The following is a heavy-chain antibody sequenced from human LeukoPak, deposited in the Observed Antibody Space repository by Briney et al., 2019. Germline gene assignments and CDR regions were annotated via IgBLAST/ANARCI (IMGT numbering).Heavy chain of an antibody. V-gene: IGHV3-15*01. CDR1: GFTFSNAW. CDR3: TTDTLNLLRDLWSGYPASDY. D-gene: IGHD3-3*01. J-gene: IGHJ4*02. CDR2: IKSKTDGGTT. Sequence: GGSLRLSCAASGFTFSNAWMSWVRQAPGKGLEWVGRIKSKTDGGTTDYAAPVKGRFTISRGDSKNTLYLQMNSLKTEDTAVYYCTTDTLNLLRDLWSGYPASDYWGQGTLVTVSS.